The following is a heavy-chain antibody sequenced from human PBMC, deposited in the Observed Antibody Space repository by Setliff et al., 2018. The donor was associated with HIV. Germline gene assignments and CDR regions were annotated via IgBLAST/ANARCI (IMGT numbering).Heavy chain of an antibody. CDR3: ARGPDGDYQYFQH. J-gene: IGHJ1*01. V-gene: IGHV1-2*06. D-gene: IGHD4-17*01. CDR2: IRPNSGGT. Sequence: ASVKVSCKASGYTFTAYYMHWVRQAPGQGLEWMGRIRPNSGGTLYAQKFQGRVTMTRDTAINTVYMDLSRLRSGDTALYYCARGPDGDYQYFQHWGQGTLVTVSS. CDR1: GYTFTAYY.